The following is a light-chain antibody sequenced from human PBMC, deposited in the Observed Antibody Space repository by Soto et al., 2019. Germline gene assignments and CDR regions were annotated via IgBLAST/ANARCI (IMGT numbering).Light chain of an antibody. CDR3: SSFRSSSTSYV. CDR2: DVS. CDR1: SSDIGDSNY. V-gene: IGLV2-14*03. J-gene: IGLJ1*01. Sequence: QSVLTQPASVSGSPGQSITISCTGTSSDIGDSNYVSWYQQHPGKARELVIYDVSNRPSGVSNRFSGSKSANTASLTISGLQAEDEADYYCSSFRSSSTSYVFGTGTKVTVL.